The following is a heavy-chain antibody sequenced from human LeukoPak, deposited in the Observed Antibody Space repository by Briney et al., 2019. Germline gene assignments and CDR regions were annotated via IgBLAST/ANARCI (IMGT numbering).Heavy chain of an antibody. Sequence: GGSLRLSCAGSGLTFRDYTMHRVGQAQGGGLEFVSAITGNARSKYHADSVRGRFAISRDNSKDTLYLQMGSLRPEDTAVYYCARGPSSSFYMDVWGKGTTVTISS. V-gene: IGHV3-64*02. CDR2: ITGNARSK. CDR3: ARGPSSSFYMDV. CDR1: GLTFRDYT. J-gene: IGHJ6*03.